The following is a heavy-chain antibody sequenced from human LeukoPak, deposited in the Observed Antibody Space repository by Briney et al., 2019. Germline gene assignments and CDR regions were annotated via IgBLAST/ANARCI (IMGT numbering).Heavy chain of an antibody. V-gene: IGHV3-48*03. CDR3: AREYYYDSSGPMDV. J-gene: IGHJ6*03. CDR2: ISSSGSTI. CDR1: GFTFSSYE. Sequence: GGSLRLSCAASGFTFSSYEMNWVRQAPGKGLEWVSYISSSGSTIYYADSVKGRFTISRDNAKNSLYLQMNSLRAEDTAVYYCAREYYYDSSGPMDVWGKGTTVTVSS. D-gene: IGHD3-22*01.